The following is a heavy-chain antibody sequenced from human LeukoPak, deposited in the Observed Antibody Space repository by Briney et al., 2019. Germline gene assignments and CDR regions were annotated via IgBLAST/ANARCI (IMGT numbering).Heavy chain of an antibody. CDR1: GFTFTSYS. CDR2: ISGGGGST. D-gene: IGHD3-10*01. V-gene: IGHV3-23*01. J-gene: IGHJ4*02. CDR3: ASLWTGFDY. Sequence: GGSLRLSCAASGFTFTSYSMNWVRQAPGKGLEWVSTISGGGGSTYYADSVKGRFTISRDNSKNTLYLQMNSLRAEDTAVYYCASLWTGFDYWGQGTLVTVSS.